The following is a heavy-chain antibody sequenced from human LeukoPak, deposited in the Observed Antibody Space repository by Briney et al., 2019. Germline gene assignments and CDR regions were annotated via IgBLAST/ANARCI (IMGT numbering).Heavy chain of an antibody. J-gene: IGHJ3*02. V-gene: IGHV3-21*01. CDR1: GFTFSSYS. Sequence: GGSLKLSCAASGFTFSSYSMNWVRQAPGKGLEWVSSISSRSSYIYNAESVKGRFTISRDNAKNSLYLQMNSLRAEDTAVYYCTRDRDDVSSGSIDDAFDIWGQGTMLTVSS. CDR2: ISSRSSYI. D-gene: IGHD3-22*01. CDR3: TRDRDDVSSGSIDDAFDI.